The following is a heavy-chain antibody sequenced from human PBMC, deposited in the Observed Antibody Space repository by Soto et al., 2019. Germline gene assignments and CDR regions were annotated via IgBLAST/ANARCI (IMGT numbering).Heavy chain of an antibody. J-gene: IGHJ1*01. CDR2: TSYDGSDK. D-gene: IGHD3-16*01. Sequence: QVQLVESGGGVVQPGTSLRVSCVGSGFTFRSYVIHWVRQAPGKGLEWVALTSYDGSDKYYGDSVRGRFTISRDNSRNTLDLQMDSLRLEDTALYYCARWGPTGGLDVWGQGTLVSVSS. CDR3: ARWGPTGGLDV. CDR1: GFTFRSYV. V-gene: IGHV3-30*19.